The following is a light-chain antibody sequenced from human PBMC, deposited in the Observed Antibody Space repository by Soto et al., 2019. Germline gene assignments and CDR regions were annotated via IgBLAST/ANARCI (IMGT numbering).Light chain of an antibody. CDR3: QSYDSSLSGSV. J-gene: IGLJ2*01. CDR1: SFNIGADYD. Sequence: QAVVTQPPSVSGAPGQRVTISCTGSSFNIGADYDVHWYQQLPGTAPKLLIFGDTNRPSGVPDRFSGSKSGTSASLAITGLQADDEADYYRQSYDSSLSGSVFGGGTKVTVL. V-gene: IGLV1-40*01. CDR2: GDT.